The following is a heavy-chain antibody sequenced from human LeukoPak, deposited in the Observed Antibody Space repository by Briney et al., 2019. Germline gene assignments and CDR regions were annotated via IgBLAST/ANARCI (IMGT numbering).Heavy chain of an antibody. CDR1: GFTFSSYA. J-gene: IGHJ3*02. CDR2: MTESGDYI. V-gene: IGHV3-21*01. Sequence: GSLRLSCAASGFTFSSYAMNWVRRAPGKGLEWVASMTESGDYIYYADSVKGRFTISTDNAKNSLHLQMNSLRVEDTAVYFCVTEGYCRGGSCSSDAFAIWGQGTMVIVSS. CDR3: VTEGYCRGGSCSSDAFAI. D-gene: IGHD2-15*01.